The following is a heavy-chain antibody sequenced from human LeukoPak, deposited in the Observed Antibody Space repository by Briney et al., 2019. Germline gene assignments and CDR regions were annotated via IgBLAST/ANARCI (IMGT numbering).Heavy chain of an antibody. Sequence: PGGSLRLSCAASGFTFSSYWMSWVRQAPGKGLEWVANIKKDGSGIFYVDSVKGRFTISRDNAKTSLYLQMNSLRAEDTAVYYCATYSGPDKLDAFDIWGQGTMVTVSS. CDR3: ATYSGPDKLDAFDI. J-gene: IGHJ3*02. D-gene: IGHD5-12*01. CDR1: GFTFSSYW. CDR2: IKKDGSGI. V-gene: IGHV3-7*01.